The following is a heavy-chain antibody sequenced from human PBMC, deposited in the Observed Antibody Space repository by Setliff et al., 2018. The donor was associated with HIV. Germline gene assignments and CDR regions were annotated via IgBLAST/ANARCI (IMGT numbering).Heavy chain of an antibody. Sequence: PSETLSLTCTVSSGSISSNGYYWGWIRQSPGKGLELIGSIYYIGSTSYNPSLKSRVTISVDTSNNQFSLKLTSVTAADTALYYCARATSPRPMVRGGWFDPWGQGTLVTVS. V-gene: IGHV4-39*01. CDR2: IYYIGST. CDR3: ARATSPRPMVRGGWFDP. J-gene: IGHJ5*02. CDR1: SGSISSNGYY. D-gene: IGHD3-10*01.